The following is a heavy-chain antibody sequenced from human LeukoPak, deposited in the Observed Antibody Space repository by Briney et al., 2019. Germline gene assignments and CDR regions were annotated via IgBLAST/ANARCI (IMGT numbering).Heavy chain of an antibody. V-gene: IGHV4-61*01. D-gene: IGHD1-26*01. Sequence: SETLSLTCTVSGGSISSSSYYWSWVRQPPGKGLEWIGYISYSGSTKYNPSLGSRLTISADTSKNQFSLRLNSVTAADTAVYYCARTVSSGTLDYWGQGTLVTVSS. CDR1: GGSISSSSYY. CDR3: ARTVSSGTLDY. CDR2: ISYSGST. J-gene: IGHJ4*02.